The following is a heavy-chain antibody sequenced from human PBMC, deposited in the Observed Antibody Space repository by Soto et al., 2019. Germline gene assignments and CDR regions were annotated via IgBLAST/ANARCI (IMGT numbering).Heavy chain of an antibody. J-gene: IGHJ4*02. CDR3: AKDRQPDGRWTIDS. CDR1: GYTFTSYY. CDR2: IYPSDGST. D-gene: IGHD1-1*01. Sequence: ASVKVSCKASGYTFTSYYMHWVRQAPGQGLEWMGRIYPSDGSTSYAQKFQGRVTMTGDTSTSTAYMELNSLRAEDTAIYYCAKDRQPDGRWTIDSWGQGAQVTVSS. V-gene: IGHV1-46*01.